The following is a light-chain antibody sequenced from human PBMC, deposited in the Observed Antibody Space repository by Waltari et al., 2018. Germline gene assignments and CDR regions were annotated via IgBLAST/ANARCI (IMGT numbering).Light chain of an antibody. CDR1: QSISKY. Sequence: EIMLTQSPGTLSLSPGERASLSCRASQSISKYLAWYQQKPGQAPPLLIFDASSRATGIPDRFSGSGSGTDFSLTISRLEPEDVAVYYCQKYGTLPATFGQGTKVEIK. J-gene: IGKJ1*01. CDR3: QKYGTLPAT. V-gene: IGKV3-20*01. CDR2: DAS.